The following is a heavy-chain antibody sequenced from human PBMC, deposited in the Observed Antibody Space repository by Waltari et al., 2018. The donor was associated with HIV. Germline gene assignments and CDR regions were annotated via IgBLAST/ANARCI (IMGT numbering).Heavy chain of an antibody. Sequence: ELPLVESGGGWVQPGGSLRLSCAASGFTFSNCAMNWGRQAPGKGLEWVAYISSGSETIYYADSVKGRFTISRDNGQNSLFLQMSSLRDEDTAVYYCVRYSSAYHWGQGTLLTVSS. CDR2: ISSGSETI. D-gene: IGHD5-18*01. CDR3: VRYSSAYH. J-gene: IGHJ1*01. CDR1: GFTFSNCA. V-gene: IGHV3-48*02.